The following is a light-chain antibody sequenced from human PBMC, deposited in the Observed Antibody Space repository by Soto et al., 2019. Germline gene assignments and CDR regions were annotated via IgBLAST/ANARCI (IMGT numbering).Light chain of an antibody. CDR2: GAS. J-gene: IGKJ5*01. Sequence: EILLTQFPSTLSSCPGERATRSCRASQSVGSYYLAWYQQRPGPPPNLLYFGASHRAPDIPDRFSGSGSGTDFTLTISRLEPEDFAVYYCQQYGSSITFGQGTRLEIK. CDR3: QQYGSSIT. V-gene: IGKV3-20*01. CDR1: QSVGSYY.